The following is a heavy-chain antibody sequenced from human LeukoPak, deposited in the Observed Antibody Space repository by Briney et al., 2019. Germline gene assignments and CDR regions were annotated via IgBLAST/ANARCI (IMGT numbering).Heavy chain of an antibody. CDR1: GFTFSSYG. CDR2: ISGSGGST. Sequence: GGSLRLSCAASGFTFSSYGMSWVRQAPGKGLEWVSAISGSGGSTYYADSVKGRFTISRVNSKNTLYLQMNSLRAEDTAVYYCAKDEGYCSSTSCRGPYYFDYWGQGTLVTVSS. J-gene: IGHJ4*02. V-gene: IGHV3-23*01. D-gene: IGHD2-2*01. CDR3: AKDEGYCSSTSCRGPYYFDY.